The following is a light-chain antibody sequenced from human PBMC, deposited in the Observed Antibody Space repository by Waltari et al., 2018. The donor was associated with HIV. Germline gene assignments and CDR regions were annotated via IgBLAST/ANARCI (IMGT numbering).Light chain of an antibody. V-gene: IGLV1-47*01. Sequence: QSVLTQPPSASGTPGQTVTISCSVSSSNIGTYYVYWYQQLPGTAPKLLIYRNNQRPSGVPDRFSGSKSGTSASLAISGLRSEDEADYHCAAWDDSLRGLKLFGGGTKLTVL. CDR3: AAWDDSLRGLKL. CDR1: SSNIGTYY. CDR2: RNN. J-gene: IGLJ3*02.